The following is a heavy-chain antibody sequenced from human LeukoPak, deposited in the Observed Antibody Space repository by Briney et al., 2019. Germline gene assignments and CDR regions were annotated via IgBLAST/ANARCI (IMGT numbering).Heavy chain of an antibody. CDR3: ARESRRYYDKRGAFDI. CDR1: GGSISSYY. CDR2: IYYSGST. Sequence: PSETLSLTCTVSGGSISSYYWSWIRQPPGKGLEWIGYIYYSGSTNYNPSLKSRVTISVDTSKNQFSLKLSSVTAADTAVYCCARESRRYYDKRGAFDIWGQGTMVTVSS. J-gene: IGHJ3*02. V-gene: IGHV4-59*01. D-gene: IGHD3-22*01.